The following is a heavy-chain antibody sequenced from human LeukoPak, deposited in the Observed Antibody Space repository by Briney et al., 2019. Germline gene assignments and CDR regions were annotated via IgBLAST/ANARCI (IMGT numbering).Heavy chain of an antibody. V-gene: IGHV3-30*03. CDR1: GFTFSNYG. D-gene: IGHD3-22*01. CDR3: ASMGGRITMMGLRD. CDR2: ISYDATNE. Sequence: PGGSLRLSCAASGFTFSNYGIHWVRQAPGKGLEWAAVISYDATNEYYTDSVKGRFTISRDNSRNTLYLQMNSLRAEDTAVYYCASMGGRITMMGLRDWGQGTLVTVSS. J-gene: IGHJ4*02.